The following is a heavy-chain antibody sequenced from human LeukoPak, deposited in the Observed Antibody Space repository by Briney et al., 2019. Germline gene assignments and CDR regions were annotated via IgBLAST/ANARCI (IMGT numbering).Heavy chain of an antibody. CDR3: AGYSSGSQDAFDI. CDR1: GGSISSYY. D-gene: IGHD6-19*01. Sequence: PSETLSLTCTVSGGSISSYYWSWIRQPPGKGLEWIGYIYYSGSTNYNPSLKSRVTISVDTSKNQFSLKLSSVTAADTAVYYCAGYSSGSQDAFDIWGQGTMVTVSS. CDR2: IYYSGST. V-gene: IGHV4-59*08. J-gene: IGHJ3*02.